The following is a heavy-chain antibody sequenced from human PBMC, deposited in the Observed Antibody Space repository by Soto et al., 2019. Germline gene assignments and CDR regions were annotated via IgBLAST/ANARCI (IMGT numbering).Heavy chain of an antibody. CDR1: GGSVSGTGHY. Sequence: QLQLQESGPGLVKPSETLSLACSVSGGSVSGTGHYWGWIRQPPGKGLEWIGNIYYAGSPYYNPSLKSRVTISVDTSKNHFSLALTSVTAADTAVHYCARLMGVVTVYYSGQGALVTVSS. CDR2: IYYAGSP. V-gene: IGHV4-39*02. CDR3: ARLMGVVTVYY. D-gene: IGHD2-21*02. J-gene: IGHJ4*02.